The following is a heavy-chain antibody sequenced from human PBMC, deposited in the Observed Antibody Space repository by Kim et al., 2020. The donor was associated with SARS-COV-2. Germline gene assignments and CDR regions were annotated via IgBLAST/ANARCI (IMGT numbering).Heavy chain of an antibody. Sequence: ASVKVSCKASGYTFTGYYMHWVRQAPGQGLEWMGWINPNSGGTNYAQKFQGRVTMTRDTSISTAYMELSRLRSDDTAVYYCAGGFSGSYQGAFDIWGQGTMVTVSS. D-gene: IGHD1-26*01. V-gene: IGHV1-2*02. CDR2: INPNSGGT. J-gene: IGHJ3*02. CDR1: GYTFTGYY. CDR3: AGGFSGSYQGAFDI.